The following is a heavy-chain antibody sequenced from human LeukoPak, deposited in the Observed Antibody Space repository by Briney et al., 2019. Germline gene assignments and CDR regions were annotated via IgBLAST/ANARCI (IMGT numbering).Heavy chain of an antibody. V-gene: IGHV3-53*01. CDR3: ARGLSGSGNVYDH. J-gene: IGHJ5*02. D-gene: IGHD3-10*01. CDR1: GFTVSSNY. CDR2: IYAGGNT. Sequence: SGGSLRLSCAASGFTVSSNYLSWVRQAPGKGLEWVSVIYAGGNTYYADSVKGRFTISRDNSKNTLYLQMNSLRVEDTAVYYCARGLSGSGNVYDHWGKGTLVTVSS.